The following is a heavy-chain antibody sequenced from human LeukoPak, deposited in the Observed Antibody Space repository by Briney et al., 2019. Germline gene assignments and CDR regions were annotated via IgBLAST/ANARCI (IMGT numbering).Heavy chain of an antibody. CDR1: GFTFSGSA. CDR3: TRPSAYSSRWYYFDY. V-gene: IGHV3-73*01. D-gene: IGHD6-19*01. J-gene: IGHJ4*02. Sequence: PGGSLRLSCAASGFTFSGSAMHWVRQASGKGLEWVGRIRSKANSYATAYAASVKGRFTISRDDSKNTAYLQMNSLKTEDTAVYYCTRPSAYSSRWYYFDYWGQGTLVTVSS. CDR2: IRSKANSYAT.